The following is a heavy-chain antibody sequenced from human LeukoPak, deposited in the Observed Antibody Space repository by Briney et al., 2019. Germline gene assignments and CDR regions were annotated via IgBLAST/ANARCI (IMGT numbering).Heavy chain of an antibody. Sequence: GGSLRLSCAASGFTVSSNYMSWVRQAPGKGLEWVSAISGSGGSTYYADSVKGRFTISRDNSKNTLYLQMNSLRAEDTAVYYCAKERAGYFDYWGQGTLVTVSS. V-gene: IGHV3-23*01. J-gene: IGHJ4*02. CDR3: AKERAGYFDY. D-gene: IGHD6-25*01. CDR2: ISGSGGST. CDR1: GFTVSSNY.